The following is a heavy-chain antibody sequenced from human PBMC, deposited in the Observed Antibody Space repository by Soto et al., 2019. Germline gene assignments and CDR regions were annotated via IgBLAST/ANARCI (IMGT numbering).Heavy chain of an antibody. Sequence: QVQLVQSGAEVKKPGASVKVSCKASGYTFTSYDINWVRQATGQGLEWMGWMNPNSGNTGYAQKFQGRVTMTRNTSISTAYRELSSRGSEDTAVYYCARLGGVIAELQYYYGMDVWGQGTTGIVTS. CDR3: ARLGGVIAELQYYYGMDV. CDR2: MNPNSGNT. V-gene: IGHV1-8*01. J-gene: IGHJ6*02. D-gene: IGHD1-26*01. CDR1: GYTFTSYD.